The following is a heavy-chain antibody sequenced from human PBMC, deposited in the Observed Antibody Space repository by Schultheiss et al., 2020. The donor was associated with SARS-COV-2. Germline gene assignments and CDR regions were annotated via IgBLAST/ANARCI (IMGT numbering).Heavy chain of an antibody. CDR3: ARESGSGYYSVGAFDI. V-gene: IGHV1-24*01. D-gene: IGHD3-22*01. CDR2: FDPEDGET. CDR1: GYTLTELS. J-gene: IGHJ3*02. Sequence: ASVKVSCKVSGYTLTELSMHWVRQAPGKGLEWMGGFDPEDGETIYAQKFQGRVTMTEDTSTDTAYMELSRLRSDDTAVYYCARESGSGYYSVGAFDIWGQGTMVTVSS.